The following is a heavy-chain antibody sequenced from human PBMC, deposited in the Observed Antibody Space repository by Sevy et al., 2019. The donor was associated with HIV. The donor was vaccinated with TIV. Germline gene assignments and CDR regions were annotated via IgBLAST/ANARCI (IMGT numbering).Heavy chain of an antibody. CDR3: ARAYCSGGRCYSLAY. V-gene: IGHV1-18*01. CDR2: ISPHNGDT. D-gene: IGHD2-15*01. Sequence: ASVKVSFKISGYTFTTYRITWVRQAPGQGLEWMGWISPHNGDTDYAQKLQDRITMITDTSTTTVYMELTSLRSDDTAVYYCARAYCSGGRCYSLAYWGQGTLVTVSS. CDR1: GYTFTTYR. J-gene: IGHJ4*02.